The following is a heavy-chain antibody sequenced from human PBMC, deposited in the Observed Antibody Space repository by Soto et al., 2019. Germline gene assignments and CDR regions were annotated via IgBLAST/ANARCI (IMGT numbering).Heavy chain of an antibody. CDR1: GGSIASTDHY. CDR3: TSRVDEIHLDF. J-gene: IGHJ4*02. CDR2: IAFSGSP. Sequence: QLQLQESGPRLVKPSETLSLTCTVSGGSIASTDHYWGWVRQPPGKGLQWVASIAFSGSPYYNLSLMSRVTISADTSRNLFSLRLSSVTAADTAVYYCTSRVDEIHLDFLGRGTLVTVSS. V-gene: IGHV4-39*02.